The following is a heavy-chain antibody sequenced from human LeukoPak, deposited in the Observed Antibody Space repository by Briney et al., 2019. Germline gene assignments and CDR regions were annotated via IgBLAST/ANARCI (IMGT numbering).Heavy chain of an antibody. D-gene: IGHD3-3*01. CDR2: ISSSGSTI. V-gene: IGHV3-11*04. Sequence: PGGSLRLSCAASGFTFSDYYMSWIRQAPGKGLEWVSYISSSGSTIYYADSVKGRFTISRDNAKNSLYLQMNSLRAEDTAVYYCARVGYDFWSGPNYYYYMDVWGKGTTVTVSS. CDR1: GFTFSDYY. CDR3: ARVGYDFWSGPNYYYYMDV. J-gene: IGHJ6*03.